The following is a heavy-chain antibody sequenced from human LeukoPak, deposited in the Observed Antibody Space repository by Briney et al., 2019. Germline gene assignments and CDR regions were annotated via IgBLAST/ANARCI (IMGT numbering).Heavy chain of an antibody. CDR1: GGSVSSGSYS. Sequence: SETLSLTCTVSGGSVSSGSYSWSLIRQPPGKGLYWIGYIYYSGSTNYNPSPKSRVTISVDTSKNQFSLKLSSVTAADTAVYYCARAGYDFWSGGGDYWGQGTLVTVSS. V-gene: IGHV4-61*01. J-gene: IGHJ4*02. CDR2: IYYSGST. D-gene: IGHD3-3*01. CDR3: ARAGYDFWSGGGDY.